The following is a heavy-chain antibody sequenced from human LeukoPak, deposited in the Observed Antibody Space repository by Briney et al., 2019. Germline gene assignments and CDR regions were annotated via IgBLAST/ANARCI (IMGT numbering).Heavy chain of an antibody. J-gene: IGHJ5*02. CDR3: ARDQYSCSGGSCYSWFDP. CDR2: IYYSGST. D-gene: IGHD2-15*01. CDR1: GGSFSSYY. Sequence: PSETLSLTCAVYGGSFSSYYWSWIRQPPGKGLEWIGYIYYSGSTNYNPSLKSRVTISVDTSKNQFSLKLSSVTAADTAVYYCARDQYSCSGGSCYSWFDPWGQETLVTVSS. V-gene: IGHV4-59*01.